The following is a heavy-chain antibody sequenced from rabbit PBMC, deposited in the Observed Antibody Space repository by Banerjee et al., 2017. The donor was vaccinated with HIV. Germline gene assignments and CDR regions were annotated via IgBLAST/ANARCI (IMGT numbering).Heavy chain of an antibody. V-gene: IGHV1S40*01. CDR2: IYAGSSGST. CDR3: ARSASSTEDYLNF. Sequence: QSVEESGGGLVQPEGSLTLTCTASGFSFSSGYYMCWVRQAPGKGLEWIACIYAGSSGSTYYASWAKGRFTISKTSSTTVTLQMTSLTAADTATYFCARSASSTEDYLNFWGPGTLVTVS. D-gene: IGHD1-1*01. CDR1: GFSFSSGYY. J-gene: IGHJ4*01.